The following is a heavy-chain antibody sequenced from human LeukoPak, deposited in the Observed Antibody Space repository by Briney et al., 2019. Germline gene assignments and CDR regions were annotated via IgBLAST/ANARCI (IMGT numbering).Heavy chain of an antibody. D-gene: IGHD6-19*01. CDR2: ISSVSGTI. J-gene: IGHJ4*02. CDR3: ARGNSRTGWLNDY. CDR1: GFTFSSYR. Sequence: WGSLRLSCAASGFTFSSYRMNWVCQAPGKGLEWVSYISSVSGTIYYADSVKGRFTISRDNAKTSLYLQMNSLRAEDTAVYYCARGNSRTGWLNDYWGQGTLVTVSS. V-gene: IGHV3-48*01.